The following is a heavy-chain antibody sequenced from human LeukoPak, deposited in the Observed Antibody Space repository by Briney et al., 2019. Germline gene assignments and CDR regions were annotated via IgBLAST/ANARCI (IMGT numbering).Heavy chain of an antibody. CDR2: IYYSERT. D-gene: IGHD4-17*01. CDR3: ARLTTVTSSQVDY. CDR1: GGSIRSSSYW. J-gene: IGHJ4*02. Sequence: PSETLSLTCTVSGGSIRSSSYWWGWIRQPPGKGLDWFGSIYYSERTYYNPSLKSRVTLSVDTSKNQFCLKLSSVTAADTAVYYCARLTTVTSSQVDYCGQGTLVTVSS. V-gene: IGHV4-39*01.